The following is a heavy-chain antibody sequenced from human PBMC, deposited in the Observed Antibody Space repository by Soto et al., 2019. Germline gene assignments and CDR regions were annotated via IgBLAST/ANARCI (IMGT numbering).Heavy chain of an antibody. CDR1: GFTFSSYG. Sequence: QVQLVESGGGVVQPGRSLRLSCAASGFTFSSYGMHWVRQAPGKGLEWVAVISYDGSNKYYADSVKGRFTISRDNSKNTLYLQMNSLRAEDTAVYYCAKGPWKRAGNAFDIWGQGTMVTVSS. CDR3: AKGPWKRAGNAFDI. V-gene: IGHV3-30*18. CDR2: ISYDGSNK. J-gene: IGHJ3*02. D-gene: IGHD1-1*01.